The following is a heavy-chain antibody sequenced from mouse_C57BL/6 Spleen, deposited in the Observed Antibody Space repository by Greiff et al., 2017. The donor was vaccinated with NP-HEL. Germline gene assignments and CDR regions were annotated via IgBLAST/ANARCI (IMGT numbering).Heavy chain of an antibody. CDR3: ARRGLRRGYYAMDY. D-gene: IGHD2-4*01. V-gene: IGHV1-55*01. CDR2: IYPGSGST. Sequence: QVQLQQPGAELVKPGASVKMSCKASGYTFTSYWITWVKQRPGQGLEWIGDIYPGSGSTNYNEKFKSKATLTVDTSSSTSYMQLSSLTSEDSAVYYWARRGLRRGYYAMDYWGQGTSVTVSS. CDR1: GYTFTSYW. J-gene: IGHJ4*01.